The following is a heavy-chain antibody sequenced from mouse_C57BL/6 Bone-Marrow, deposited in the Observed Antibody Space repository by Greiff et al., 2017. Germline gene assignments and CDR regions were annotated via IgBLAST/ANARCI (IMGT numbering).Heavy chain of an antibody. CDR2: INPNNGGT. J-gene: IGHJ2*01. CDR3: AIYDYDENY. CDR1: GYTFTDYY. V-gene: IGHV1-22*01. D-gene: IGHD2-4*01. Sequence: VQLQQSGPELVKPGASVKMSCKASGYTFTDYYMHWVKQSHGKSLEWIGYINPNNGGTSYNQKFKGKATLTVNKSSSTAYMELRSLTSADSAVYYCAIYDYDENYWGQGTTLTVSS.